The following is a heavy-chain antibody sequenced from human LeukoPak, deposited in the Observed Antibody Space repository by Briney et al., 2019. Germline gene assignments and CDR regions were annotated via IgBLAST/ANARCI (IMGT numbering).Heavy chain of an antibody. CDR1: GFTSSSYA. CDR3: AAGLLGCRGGSCYPTDY. J-gene: IGHJ4*02. D-gene: IGHD2-15*01. V-gene: IGHV3-30*03. Sequence: GGSLRLSCAASGFTSSSYAMSWVRQDPGKGLEWVAVISDDGSNEYYVDSVKGRFTISRDNSKNTLFLQMNSLRAEDTAVYYCAAGLLGCRGGSCYPTDYWGQGTLVTASS. CDR2: ISDDGSNE.